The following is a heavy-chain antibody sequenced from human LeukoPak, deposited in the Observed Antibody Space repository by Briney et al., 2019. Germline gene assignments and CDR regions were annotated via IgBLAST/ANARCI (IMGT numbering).Heavy chain of an antibody. Sequence: PGGSLRLSCAASGFTFSTYWMGWVRQAPGKGLEWVANIKQDGSAKYYVDSVKGRFTISRDNAENSLYLQMNSLRAEDTAVYYCASLKSSSGWYGGDYYFDYWGQGTLVTVSS. CDR1: GFTFSTYW. CDR3: ASLKSSSGWYGGDYYFDY. CDR2: IKQDGSAK. D-gene: IGHD6-19*01. V-gene: IGHV3-7*01. J-gene: IGHJ4*02.